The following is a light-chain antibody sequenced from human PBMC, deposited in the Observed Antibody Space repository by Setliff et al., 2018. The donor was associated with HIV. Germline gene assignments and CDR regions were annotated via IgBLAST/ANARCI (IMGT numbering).Light chain of an antibody. V-gene: IGLV1-44*01. CDR1: NSNIGIKV. J-gene: IGLJ2*01. CDR2: NTN. CDR3: ATWDDSLIGRG. Sequence: QSVLTQPPSASGASGQRVVISCSGSNSNIGIKVVNWYQYLPGMAPKLLIYNTNQRPSGVPDRFSGSKSGTSASLAISGVQSEDEADYYCATWDDSLIGRGFGGGTKVTVL.